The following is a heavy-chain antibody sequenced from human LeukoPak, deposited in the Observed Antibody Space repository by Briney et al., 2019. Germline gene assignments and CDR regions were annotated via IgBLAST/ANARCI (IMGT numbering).Heavy chain of an antibody. J-gene: IGHJ4*02. Sequence: ASVKVSCKASGYTFTGYYMHWVRQAPGQGLEWMGWINPNSGGTNYAQKFQGRVTMTRDTSISTAYMELSRLRSDDTAVYYCARFLVGATTGTDYWGQGTLVTVSS. CDR2: INPNSGGT. D-gene: IGHD1-26*01. V-gene: IGHV1-2*02. CDR3: ARFLVGATTGTDY. CDR1: GYTFTGYY.